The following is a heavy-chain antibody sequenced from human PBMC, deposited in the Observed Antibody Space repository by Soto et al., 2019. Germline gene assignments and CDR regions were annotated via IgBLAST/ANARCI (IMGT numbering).Heavy chain of an antibody. V-gene: IGHV1-69*13. CDR1: GGTFSSYA. CDR3: ARYYDILTGTSRSYYYYGMDV. CDR2: TIPIFGTA. D-gene: IGHD3-9*01. Sequence: ASVKVSCKASGGTFSSYAISWVRQAPGQGLEWMGGTIPIFGTANYAQKFQGRVTITADESTSTAYMELSSLRSEDTAVYYRARYYDILTGTSRSYYYYGMDVWGQGTTVTVSS. J-gene: IGHJ6*02.